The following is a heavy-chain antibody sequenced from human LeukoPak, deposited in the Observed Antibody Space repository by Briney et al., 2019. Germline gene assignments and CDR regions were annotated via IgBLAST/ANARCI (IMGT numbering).Heavy chain of an antibody. CDR1: GFTFSNYA. Sequence: GGSLRLSCAASGFTFSNYAMNWVRQAPGKGLEWVSAISGGGGPTYYADSVKGRFTISRDNSKNTLYLQINSLRAEDAVVYFCAKSSGYSWKYFFDYWGQGSLVTVSS. J-gene: IGHJ4*02. CDR3: AKSSGYSWKYFFDY. D-gene: IGHD6-25*01. V-gene: IGHV3-23*01. CDR2: ISGGGGPT.